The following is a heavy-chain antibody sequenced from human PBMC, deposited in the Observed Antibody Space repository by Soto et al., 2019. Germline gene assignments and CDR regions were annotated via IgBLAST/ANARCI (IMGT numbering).Heavy chain of an antibody. CDR1: GGTFSSYT. J-gene: IGHJ4*02. CDR3: AGGYVAGTHFDY. Sequence: ASVKVSCKASGGTFSSYTISWVRQAPGQGLEWMGRIIPILGIANYAQKFQGRVTITDDKSTSTAYMELSSLRSEDTAVYYWAGGYVAGTHFDYWGQGTLVTVSS. CDR2: IIPILGIA. D-gene: IGHD6-19*01. V-gene: IGHV1-69*02.